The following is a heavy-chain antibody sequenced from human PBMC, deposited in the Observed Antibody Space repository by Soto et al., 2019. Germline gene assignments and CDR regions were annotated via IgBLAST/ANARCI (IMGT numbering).Heavy chain of an antibody. J-gene: IGHJ4*02. CDR3: ARDLLHGIAAADY. V-gene: IGHV1-2*02. CDR1: GYTFTGYY. CDR2: INPNSGGT. Sequence: ASVKVSCKASGYTFTGYYMHWVRQAPGQGLEWMGWINPNSGGTNYAQKFQGRVTMTRDTSISTAHMELSRLRSDDTAVYYCARDLLHGIAAADYWGQGTLVTVSS. D-gene: IGHD6-13*01.